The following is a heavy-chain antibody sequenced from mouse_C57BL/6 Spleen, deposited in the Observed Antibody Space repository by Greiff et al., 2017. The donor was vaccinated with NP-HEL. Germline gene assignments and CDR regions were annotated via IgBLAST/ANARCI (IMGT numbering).Heavy chain of an antibody. Sequence: QVQLKESGAELARPGASVKLSCKASGYTFTSYGISWVKQRTGQGLEWIGEIYPRSGNTYYNEKFKGKATLTADKSSSTAYMELRSLTSEDSAVYFCARAGNNWDGDYWGQGTTLTVSS. CDR1: GYTFTSYG. CDR2: IYPRSGNT. J-gene: IGHJ2*01. V-gene: IGHV1-81*01. D-gene: IGHD4-1*02. CDR3: ARAGNNWDGDY.